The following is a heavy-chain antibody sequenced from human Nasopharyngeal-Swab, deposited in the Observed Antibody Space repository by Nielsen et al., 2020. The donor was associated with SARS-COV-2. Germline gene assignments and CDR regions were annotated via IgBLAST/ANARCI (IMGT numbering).Heavy chain of an antibody. J-gene: IGHJ4*02. CDR3: ARGRDPGY. Sequence: WVRQAPGQGLEWMGWMNPNSGNTGYAQKFQGRVTVTRNTSISTAYMELSSLRSEDTAVYYCARGRDPGYWGQGTLVTVSS. CDR2: MNPNSGNT. V-gene: IGHV1-8*01. D-gene: IGHD2-15*01.